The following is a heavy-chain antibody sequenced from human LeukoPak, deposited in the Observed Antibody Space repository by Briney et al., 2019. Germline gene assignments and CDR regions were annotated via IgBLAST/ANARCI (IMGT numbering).Heavy chain of an antibody. CDR2: ISGSGGST. CDR1: GFTFNNYA. V-gene: IGHV3-23*01. J-gene: IGHJ4*02. D-gene: IGHD2-2*02. Sequence: GGSLRLSCAASGFTFNNYAMNWVRQAPGKGLEWVSAISGSGGSTYYADSVKGRFTISRDNSKNTLYLQMNSLRAEDTAVYYCAKVLPPYCSSTSCYTVDYWGQGTLVTVSS. CDR3: AKVLPPYCSSTSCYTVDY.